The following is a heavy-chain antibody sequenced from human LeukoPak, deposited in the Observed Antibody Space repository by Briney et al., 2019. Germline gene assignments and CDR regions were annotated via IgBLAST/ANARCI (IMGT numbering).Heavy chain of an antibody. Sequence: GGSLRLSCTSSGFTFSSYGMHWVRQAPGKGLEWVAFIRYDGTNKYYTDSVKGRFTISRDNSKNTLYLQMNSLRAEDTAVYYCARDWRLGELSLDYWGQGTLVTVSS. D-gene: IGHD3-16*02. CDR3: ARDWRLGELSLDY. CDR1: GFTFSSYG. J-gene: IGHJ4*02. CDR2: IRYDGTNK. V-gene: IGHV3-30*02.